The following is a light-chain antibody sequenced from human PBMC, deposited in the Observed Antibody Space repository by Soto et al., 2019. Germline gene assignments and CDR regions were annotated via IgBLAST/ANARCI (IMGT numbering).Light chain of an antibody. CDR2: EVS. CDR1: SGDVGAYNY. V-gene: IGLV2-14*01. J-gene: IGLJ1*01. CDR3: SSFTTRTTLV. Sequence: PASVSGSPGQSITISCSGTSGDVGAYNYVSWYQHHPGKAPRLMISEVSNRPSGVSNRFSGSKSGNTASLTISGLQAEDEAVYYCSSFTTRTTLVFGSGTKVTVL.